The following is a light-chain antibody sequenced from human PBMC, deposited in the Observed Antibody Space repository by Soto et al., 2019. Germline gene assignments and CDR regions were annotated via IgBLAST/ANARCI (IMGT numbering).Light chain of an antibody. CDR2: DAS. CDR1: QTISRW. V-gene: IGKV1-5*01. J-gene: IGKJ5*01. CDR3: HSRA. Sequence: DIQLTQTPSTLSASVGDEVTITCRASQTISRWLAWYQQKPGRAPKLLIYDASTLESGLPSRFSGSGSETEFTLTHGRLQPGDFSTSFCHSRAFGQGTR.